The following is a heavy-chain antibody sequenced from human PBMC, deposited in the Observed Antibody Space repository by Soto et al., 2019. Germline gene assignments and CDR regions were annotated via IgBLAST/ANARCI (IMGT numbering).Heavy chain of an antibody. CDR3: ARDGVDYESGWLDP. D-gene: IGHD4-17*01. CDR1: GGSISSGGYS. Sequence: SETLSLTCAVSGGSISSGGYSWSWIRQPPGKGLEWIGYIYHSGSTYYNPSPKSRVTMSVDTSKNQFSLRLSSVTAADTAIYYCARDGVDYESGWLDPWGQGTLVTVSS. CDR2: IYHSGST. V-gene: IGHV4-30-2*01. J-gene: IGHJ5*02.